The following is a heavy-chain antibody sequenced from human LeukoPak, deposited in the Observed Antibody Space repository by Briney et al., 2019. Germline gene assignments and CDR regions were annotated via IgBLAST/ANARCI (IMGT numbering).Heavy chain of an antibody. D-gene: IGHD4/OR15-4a*01. J-gene: IGHJ4*02. V-gene: IGHV3-23*01. CDR1: GFTFSSYA. Sequence: GGSLRLSCAASGFTFSSYAMSWVRQAPGKGLEWVSAISGSGGSTYYADSVKGRFTISRDNSKNTLYLQMNSLRAEDTAVYYCARWTYIHTMTMPFDYWGQGTLVAVSS. CDR2: ISGSGGST. CDR3: ARWTYIHTMTMPFDY.